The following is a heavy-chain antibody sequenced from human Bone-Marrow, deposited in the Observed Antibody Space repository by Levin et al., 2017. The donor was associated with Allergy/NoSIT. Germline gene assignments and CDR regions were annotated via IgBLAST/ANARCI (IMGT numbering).Heavy chain of an antibody. V-gene: IGHV4-59*01. J-gene: IGHJ4*01. CDR1: GGSIRSSY. Sequence: SQTLSLTCSVSGGSIRSSYWSWIRQSPGTGLEWIGYIYFNGKTHYNPSLTSRVTMSVETSKNQFSLKLSSVTAADTAVYYCARYGAVAGTFYFDYWGHGTQVTVSS. CDR3: ARYGAVAGTFYFDY. CDR2: IYFNGKT. D-gene: IGHD6-19*01.